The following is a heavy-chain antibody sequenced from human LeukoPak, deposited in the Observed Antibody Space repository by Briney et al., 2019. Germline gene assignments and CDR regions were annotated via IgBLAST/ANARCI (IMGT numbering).Heavy chain of an antibody. Sequence: PGGSLRLSCTASGFTFSSYWMSWVRQAPGKGLEWVANIKQDESEKFYVDSVKGRFTISRDNAKNSLYLQMNSLRAGDTAVYYCARAAYSSTWYSRYFDLWGRGTLVTVSS. D-gene: IGHD6-13*01. CDR2: IKQDESEK. CDR3: ARAAYSSTWYSRYFDL. J-gene: IGHJ2*01. CDR1: GFTFSSYW. V-gene: IGHV3-7*01.